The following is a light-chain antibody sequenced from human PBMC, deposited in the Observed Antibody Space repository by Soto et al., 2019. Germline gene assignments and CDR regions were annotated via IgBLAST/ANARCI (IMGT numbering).Light chain of an antibody. CDR2: YTS. V-gene: IGKV3-11*01. CDR1: QYVGTR. J-gene: IGKJ1*01. Sequence: EILLTQSPATLSSSPGETATLSCRASQYVGTRLAWYQHKPGQAPRLLIYYTSNRATGIPARFSGSGSGTDFTLTINSLAPEDFAIYYCHQRQSWPRTFGQGTKVDIK. CDR3: HQRQSWPRT.